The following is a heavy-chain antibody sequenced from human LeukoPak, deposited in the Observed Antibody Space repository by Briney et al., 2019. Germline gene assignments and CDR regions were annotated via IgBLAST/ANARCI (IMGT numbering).Heavy chain of an antibody. V-gene: IGHV3-23*01. CDR1: GFTFSSYA. J-gene: IGHJ4*02. CDR3: ARLYSSTWENYFDY. D-gene: IGHD6-13*01. Sequence: GSLRLSCAASGFTFSSYAMSWVRQAPGKGLEWVSGISGSGGSTYYADSVKGRFTISRDNSKNTLYVQMNSLRAEDTVVYYCARLYSSTWENYFDYWGQGTLVTVSS. CDR2: ISGSGGST.